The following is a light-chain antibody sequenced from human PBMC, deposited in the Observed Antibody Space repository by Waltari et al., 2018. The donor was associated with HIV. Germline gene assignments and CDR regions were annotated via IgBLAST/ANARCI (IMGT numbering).Light chain of an antibody. J-gene: IGLJ1*01. CDR1: IHDIGGYTY. Sequence: QSALNQPTSVSGSPGQSISISCTGPIHDIGGYTYVPWVQHPPGKAPKLLIYEVTNRPTGISDRFSGSKSGNTASLTISGLHAEDEAVYYCSSYTASSTYVFGPGTRVIV. V-gene: IGLV2-14*01. CDR3: SSYTASSTYV. CDR2: EVT.